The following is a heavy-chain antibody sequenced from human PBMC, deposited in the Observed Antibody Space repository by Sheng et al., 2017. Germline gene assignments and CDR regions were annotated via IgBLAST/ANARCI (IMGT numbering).Heavy chain of an antibody. CDR1: GGTFSSYA. V-gene: IGHV1-69*13. J-gene: IGHJ6*03. CDR2: IIPIFGTA. D-gene: IGHD6-6*01. Sequence: QVQLVQSGAEVKKPGSSVKVSCKASGGTFSSYAISWVRQAPGQGLEWMGGIIPIFGTANYAQKFQGRVTITADESTSTAYMELSSLRSEDTAVYYCARSRYSSSRLYYYYYMDVWGQGTTVTVSS. CDR3: ARSRYSSSRLYYYYYMDV.